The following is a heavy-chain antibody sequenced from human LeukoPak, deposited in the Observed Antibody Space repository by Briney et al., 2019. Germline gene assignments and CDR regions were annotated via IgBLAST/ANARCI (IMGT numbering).Heavy chain of an antibody. CDR1: GYTFTGYY. V-gene: IGHV1-2*04. CDR3: ARDRVRIGDGRDCSSTSCYSFFDY. J-gene: IGHJ4*02. Sequence: ASVNVSCKASGYTFTGYYMHWVRQAPGQGLEWMGWINPNSGGTNYAQKFQGWVTMTRDASISTAYMELSRLRSDDTAVYYCARDRVRIGDGRDCSSTSCYSFFDYWGQGTLVTVSS. CDR2: INPNSGGT. D-gene: IGHD2-2*01.